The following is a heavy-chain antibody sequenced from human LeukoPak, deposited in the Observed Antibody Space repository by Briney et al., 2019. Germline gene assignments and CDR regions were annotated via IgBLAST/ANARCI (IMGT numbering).Heavy chain of an antibody. D-gene: IGHD4-23*01. J-gene: IGHJ4*02. CDR1: GFTFEDFG. CDR3: ARDYGGSSPFDY. Sequence: GGSLRLSCAASGFTFEDFGMSWVRHAQGKGLEWVSGINWNGDTIDYVDSVKVRFTISRDNAKNSLYLQMNSLRAEDTAVYYCARDYGGSSPFDYWGQGTLVTVPS. V-gene: IGHV3-20*04. CDR2: INWNGDTI.